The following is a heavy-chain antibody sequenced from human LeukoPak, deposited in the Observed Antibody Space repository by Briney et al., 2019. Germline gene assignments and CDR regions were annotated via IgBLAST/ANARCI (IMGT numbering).Heavy chain of an antibody. V-gene: IGHV1-18*01. J-gene: IGHJ5*02. CDR1: GYTFTSYG. Sequence: GASVKVSCKASGYTFTSYGISWVRQAPGQGLAWMGLITAYNGNTNNAQKLQGRVSMTTDTSTSTAYMELRSLRSDDTAVYDCARDGGNWNHRVWFDPWGQGTLVTVSS. CDR3: ARDGGNWNHRVWFDP. D-gene: IGHD1-14*01. CDR2: ITAYNGNT.